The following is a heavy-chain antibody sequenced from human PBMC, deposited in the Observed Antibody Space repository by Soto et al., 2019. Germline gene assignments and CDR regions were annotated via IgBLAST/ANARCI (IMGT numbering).Heavy chain of an antibody. CDR3: ARDASGTQRGPGAMFDP. Sequence: ASVKVSCKASGYTFTSYGISWVRQAPGQGLEWMGWISAYNGNTNYAQKLQGRVTMTSDTSTSTAYMELRSLRSDDTAVYYCARDASGTQRGPGAMFDPWGQGTLVTVS. CDR2: ISAYNGNT. CDR1: GYTFTSYG. J-gene: IGHJ5*02. D-gene: IGHD1-26*01. V-gene: IGHV1-18*01.